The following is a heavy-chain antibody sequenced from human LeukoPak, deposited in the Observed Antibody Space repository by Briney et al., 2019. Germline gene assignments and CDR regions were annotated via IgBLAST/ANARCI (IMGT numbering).Heavy chain of an antibody. CDR2: INPSGGST. CDR1: GYTFTSYG. J-gene: IGHJ6*02. V-gene: IGHV1-46*01. Sequence: GASVKVSCKASGYTFTSYGISWVRQAPGQGLEWMGIINPSGGSTSYAQKFQGRVTMTRDTSTSTVYMELSSLRSEDTAVYYCASWGLVPAAIPIPPIYYYYYGMDVWGQGTTVTVSS. D-gene: IGHD2-2*02. CDR3: ASWGLVPAAIPIPPIYYYYYGMDV.